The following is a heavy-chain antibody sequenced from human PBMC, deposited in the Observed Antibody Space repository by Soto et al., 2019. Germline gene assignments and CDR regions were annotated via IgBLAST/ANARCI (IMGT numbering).Heavy chain of an antibody. D-gene: IGHD5-18*01. CDR1: GDSISNYF. CDR3: ARSGYSYGPNPLLY. J-gene: IGHJ4*02. Sequence: PSETLSLTCTVSGDSISNYFWNWIRQPPGKGLEWIGYIYNSGTTNYNPSLKSRVTISVDTSKNQFSLKLSSVTAADTAVYYCARSGYSYGPNPLLYWGQGTLVTVSS. V-gene: IGHV4-59*12. CDR2: IYNSGTT.